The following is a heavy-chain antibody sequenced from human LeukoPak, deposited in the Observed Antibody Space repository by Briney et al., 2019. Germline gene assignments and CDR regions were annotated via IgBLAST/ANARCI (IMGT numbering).Heavy chain of an antibody. Sequence: PGGSLRLSCAASGFTFSDYIINWVRQAPGKGLEWVTFIRHDGSFKEYADSVKGRFTISRDNSKNTLYLQMNSLRAEDTAVYYCAKEEGSYYYYFDYWGQGTLVTVSS. V-gene: IGHV3-30*02. J-gene: IGHJ4*02. CDR1: GFTFSDYI. D-gene: IGHD3-10*01. CDR2: IRHDGSFK. CDR3: AKEEGSYYYYFDY.